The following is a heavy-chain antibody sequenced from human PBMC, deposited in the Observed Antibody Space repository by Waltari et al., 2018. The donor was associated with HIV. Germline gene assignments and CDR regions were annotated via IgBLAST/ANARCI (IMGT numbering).Heavy chain of an antibody. Sequence: EVQLLESGGGLVQPGGSLRLSCAASGFTFSSYAMRWVRQAPGKGRESVSAISGSGGSTCYAESVKGRFTISRDNSKNTLYLQMNSLRAEDTAGYYCAKDSTAMVDYWGQGTLVTVSS. D-gene: IGHD5-18*01. CDR1: GFTFSSYA. CDR3: AKDSTAMVDY. CDR2: ISGSGGST. J-gene: IGHJ4*02. V-gene: IGHV3-23*01.